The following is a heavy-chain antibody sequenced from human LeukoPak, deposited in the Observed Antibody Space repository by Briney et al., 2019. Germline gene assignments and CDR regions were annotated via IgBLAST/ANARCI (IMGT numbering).Heavy chain of an antibody. CDR1: GVSISGDY. J-gene: IGHJ4*02. CDR2: VYSSGST. Sequence: SETLSLTCTVSGVSISGDYWTWIRQPPGKGLEWIGYVYSSGSTSYNPSLRSRVTMSLDTSKNQFSLRLSSVTAADTAVYYCARGRGYCSGGSCRGFDYWGQGTLVTVSS. D-gene: IGHD2-15*01. CDR3: ARGRGYCSGGSCRGFDY. V-gene: IGHV4-59*01.